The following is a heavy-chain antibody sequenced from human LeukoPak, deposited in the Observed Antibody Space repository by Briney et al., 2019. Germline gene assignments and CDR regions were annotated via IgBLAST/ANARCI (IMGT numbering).Heavy chain of an antibody. CDR2: INHSGST. D-gene: IGHD6-19*01. Sequence: GSLRLSCAASGFTFSSYAMSWVRQAPGKGLEWIGEINHSGSTNYNPSLKSRVTISVDTSKNQFSLKLSSVTAADTAVYYCARGIAVAGRSFDYWGQGTLVTVSS. CDR3: ARGIAVAGRSFDY. V-gene: IGHV4-34*01. J-gene: IGHJ4*02. CDR1: GFTFSSYA.